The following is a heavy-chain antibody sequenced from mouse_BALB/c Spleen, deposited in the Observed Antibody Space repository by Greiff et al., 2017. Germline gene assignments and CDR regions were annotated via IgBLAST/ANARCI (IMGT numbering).Heavy chain of an antibody. V-gene: IGHV1-15*01. CDR3: TRYDPYYYAMDY. J-gene: IGHJ4*01. CDR1: GYTFTDYE. D-gene: IGHD2-12*01. CDR2: IDPETGGT. Sequence: VQLQQSGAELVRPGASVTLSCKASGYTFTDYEMHWVKQTPVHGLEWIGAIDPETGGTAYNQKFKGKATLTADKSSSTAYMELRSLTSEDSAVYYCTRYDPYYYAMDYWGQGTSVTVSS.